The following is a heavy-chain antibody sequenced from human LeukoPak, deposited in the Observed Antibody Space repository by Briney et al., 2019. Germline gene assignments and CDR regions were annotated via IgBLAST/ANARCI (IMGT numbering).Heavy chain of an antibody. V-gene: IGHV1-2*02. CDR1: GYTFTGYY. CDR2: INPNSGGT. J-gene: IGHJ4*02. Sequence: ASVKVSCKASGYTFTGYYMHWVGQAPGQGLEWMGWINPNSGGTNYAQKFQGRVTMTRDTSISTAYMELSRLRSDDTAVYYCARAYSSGWYQSGVYFDYWGQGTLVTVSS. D-gene: IGHD6-19*01. CDR3: ARAYSSGWYQSGVYFDY.